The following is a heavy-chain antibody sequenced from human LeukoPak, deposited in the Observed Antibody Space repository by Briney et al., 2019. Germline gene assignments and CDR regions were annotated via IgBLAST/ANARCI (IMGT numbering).Heavy chain of an antibody. CDR3: ARDPNGDNIGAFDM. Sequence: GGSLRLSCTASGFTFSGCAMMWVRQAPGKGPEWVSAIRGGGGSAFYADSVKGRFTISRDNSKYTLFLQMNSLRAEETAVYYCARDPNGDNIGAFDMWGPGTMVTVSS. CDR2: IRGGGGSA. CDR1: GFTFSGCA. V-gene: IGHV3-23*01. D-gene: IGHD4-17*01. J-gene: IGHJ3*02.